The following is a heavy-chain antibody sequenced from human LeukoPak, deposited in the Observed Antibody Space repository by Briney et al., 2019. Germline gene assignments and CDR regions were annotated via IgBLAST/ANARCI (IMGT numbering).Heavy chain of an antibody. CDR1: GGTFSSYA. J-gene: IGHJ5*02. V-gene: IGHV1-69*01. D-gene: IGHD3-10*01. Sequence: SVKVSCKASGGTFSSYAISGVRQAPGQGLEWMGGIIPIFGTANCAQKFQGRVTITADESTSTAYMELSSLRSEDTAVYYCARVEFSRGAKFDWFDPWGQGTLVTVSS. CDR3: ARVEFSRGAKFDWFDP. CDR2: IIPIFGTA.